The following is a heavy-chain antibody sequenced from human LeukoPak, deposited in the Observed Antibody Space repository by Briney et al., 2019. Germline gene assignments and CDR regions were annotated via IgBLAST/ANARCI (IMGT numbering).Heavy chain of an antibody. D-gene: IGHD3-3*01. CDR2: INPNSGGT. CDR1: GYTFTGYY. V-gene: IGHV1-2*02. J-gene: IGHJ5*02. Sequence: ASVKVSCKASGYTFTGYYMHWVRQAPGQGLEWMAWINPNSGGTNYAQKFQGRVTVTRDTSISTAYMELSRLRSDDTAVYYCARADFWSGYSGWFDPWGQGTLVTVSS. CDR3: ARADFWSGYSGWFDP.